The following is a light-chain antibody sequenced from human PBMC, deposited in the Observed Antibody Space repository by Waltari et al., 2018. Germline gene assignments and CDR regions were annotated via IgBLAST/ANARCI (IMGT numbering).Light chain of an antibody. V-gene: IGKV4-1*01. CDR2: WAS. CDR1: QSVLRSSNKKNY. Sequence: DIVMTQSPGSLAVSLGERAPINCQSSQSVLRSSNKKNYLAWFQQKPGQPPKVIIYWASTRESGVPDRFSGSGSGTDFALTINNLQAEDVAVYYCHQYESAPLTFGGGTRVEIK. CDR3: HQYESAPLT. J-gene: IGKJ4*01.